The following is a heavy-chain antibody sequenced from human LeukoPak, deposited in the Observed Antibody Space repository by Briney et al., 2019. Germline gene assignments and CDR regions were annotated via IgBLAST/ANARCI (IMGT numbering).Heavy chain of an antibody. J-gene: IGHJ5*02. CDR2: INPSGGST. D-gene: IGHD2-2*01. V-gene: IGHV1-46*01. CDR3: ARAGDLGGCSSTSCYTNWFDP. Sequence: ASVKVSCKASGYTFTSYYMHWVRQAPGQGLEWMGIINPSGGSTSYAQKFQGRVTMTRDMSTSTVYMELSSLRSEDTAVYYCARAGDLGGCSSTSCYTNWFDPWGQGTLVTVSS. CDR1: GYTFTSYY.